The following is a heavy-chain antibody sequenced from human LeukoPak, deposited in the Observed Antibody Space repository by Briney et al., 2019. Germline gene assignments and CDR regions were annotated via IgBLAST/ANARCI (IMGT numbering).Heavy chain of an antibody. Sequence: PGWSLRLSCAASGFSFDNHAMHWVRQAPGKGLEWLSGISWNSGTIGYADSVKGRFTISRDNAKNTLYLQMNSLRAEDTAVYYCARDPHGAYAFDIWGQGTMVTVSS. J-gene: IGHJ3*02. CDR3: ARDPHGAYAFDI. CDR1: GFSFDNHA. D-gene: IGHD4-17*01. CDR2: ISWNSGTI. V-gene: IGHV3-9*01.